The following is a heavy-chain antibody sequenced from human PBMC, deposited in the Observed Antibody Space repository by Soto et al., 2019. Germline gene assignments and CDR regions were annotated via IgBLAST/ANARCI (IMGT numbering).Heavy chain of an antibody. CDR3: STGLGTYYSRFDK. CDR2: IKSGIDGEAT. V-gene: IGHV3-15*07. D-gene: IGHD3-10*01. J-gene: IGHJ4*02. CDR1: GFTFKKAW. Sequence: EVQLVESGGGLVKPGGSLTLSCAASGFTFKKAWMNWVRQAPGKGLEWVGRIKSGIDGEATDYGAPGKGRFTISRDDSRNTLSLQMNSLKTKDTAICYCSTGLGTYYSRFDKWGRGTLVTVSS.